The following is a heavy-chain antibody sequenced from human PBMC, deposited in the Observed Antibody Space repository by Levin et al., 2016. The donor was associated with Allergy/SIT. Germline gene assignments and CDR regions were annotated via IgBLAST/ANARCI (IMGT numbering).Heavy chain of an antibody. J-gene: IGHJ4*02. CDR1: GFTFSSYA. D-gene: IGHD2-8*01. CDR3: AKDLDVLMVYAKGLDY. V-gene: IGHV3-23*01. Sequence: GESLKISCAASGFTFSSYAMSWVRQAPGKGLEWVSAISGSGGSTYYADSVKGRFTISRDNSKNTLYLQMNSLRAEDTAVYYCAKDLDVLMVYAKGLDYWGQGTLVTVSS. CDR2: ISGSGGST.